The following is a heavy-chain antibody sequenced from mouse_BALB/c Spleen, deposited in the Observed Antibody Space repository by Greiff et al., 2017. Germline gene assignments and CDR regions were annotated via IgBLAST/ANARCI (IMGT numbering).Heavy chain of an antibody. Sequence: EVKLVESGGGLVQPGGSLKLSCAASGFTFSSYGMSWVRQTPDKRLELVATINSNGGSTYYPDSVKGRFTISRDNAKNTLYLQMSSLKSEDTAMYYCARRAVVAPYAMDYWGQGTSVTVSS. D-gene: IGHD1-1*01. J-gene: IGHJ4*01. CDR2: INSNGGST. V-gene: IGHV5-6-3*01. CDR1: GFTFSSYG. CDR3: ARRAVVAPYAMDY.